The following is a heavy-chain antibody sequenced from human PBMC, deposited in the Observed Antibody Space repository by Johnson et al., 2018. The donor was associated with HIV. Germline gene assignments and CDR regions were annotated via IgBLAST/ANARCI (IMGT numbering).Heavy chain of an antibody. CDR2: IKQDGSEK. J-gene: IGHJ3*02. D-gene: IGHD6-13*01. CDR3: AKVRKGSSSWLRAGVAFAI. CDR1: GFTFSSYW. V-gene: IGHV3-7*03. Sequence: VQLVESGGGLVQPGGSLRLSCAASGFTFSSYWMSWVRQAPGKGLEWVANIKQDGSEKYYVDSVKGRFTISRDNAKNSLYLQMNSMRAEDTAVYYCAKVRKGSSSWLRAGVAFAIWDQGTMDTVSS.